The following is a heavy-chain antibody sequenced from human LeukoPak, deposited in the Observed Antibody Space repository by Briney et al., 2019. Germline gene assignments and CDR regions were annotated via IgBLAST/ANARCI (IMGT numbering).Heavy chain of an antibody. D-gene: IGHD3-22*01. CDR1: GGSISSGGSY. V-gene: IGHV4-31*03. CDR2: IYYSGST. Sequence: SQTLSLTCTVSGGSISSGGSYWTWIRQHPGEGLEWIGYIYYSGSTYYNPSLKSRITISVDTSKNQFSLKLSSVTAADTAVYYCARDKSGFLFFDYWGQGTLVTVST. CDR3: ARDKSGFLFFDY. J-gene: IGHJ4*02.